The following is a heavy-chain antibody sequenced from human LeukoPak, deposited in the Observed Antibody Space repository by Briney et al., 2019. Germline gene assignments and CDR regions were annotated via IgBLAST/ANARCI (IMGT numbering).Heavy chain of an antibody. D-gene: IGHD6-13*01. CDR1: GYTLTELS. CDR3: ATALIAAAGTGWLF. J-gene: IGHJ4*02. Sequence: ASVKVSCKVSGYTLTELSMHWVRQAPGKGLEWMGGFDPEDGETIYAQKFQGRVTMTEDTSTDTAYMELSSLRSEDTAVYYCATALIAAAGTGWLFWGQGTLVIVSS. CDR2: FDPEDGET. V-gene: IGHV1-24*01.